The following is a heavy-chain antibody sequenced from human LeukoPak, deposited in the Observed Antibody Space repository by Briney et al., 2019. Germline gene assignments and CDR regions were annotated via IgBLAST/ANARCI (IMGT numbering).Heavy chain of an antibody. D-gene: IGHD3-10*01. V-gene: IGHV4-39*01. CDR1: GGSISSSSHY. Sequence: PSETLSLTCTVSGGSISSSSHYWGCIRQPPGKGLEWIGSIYYSGSTYYNPSLKSRVTISVDTSKNQFSLKLSSVTAADTAVYYCARHARLSIWFGEFDPWGQGTLVTVSS. J-gene: IGHJ5*02. CDR3: ARHARLSIWFGEFDP. CDR2: IYYSGST.